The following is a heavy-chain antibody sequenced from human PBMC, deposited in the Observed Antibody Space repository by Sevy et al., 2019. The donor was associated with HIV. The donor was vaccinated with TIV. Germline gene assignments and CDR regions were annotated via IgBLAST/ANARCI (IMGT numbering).Heavy chain of an antibody. CDR3: ARDLLAVTGTVYFDL. J-gene: IGHJ4*02. CDR1: GFGFNIYT. CDR2: ISSVGTFI. D-gene: IGHD6-19*01. V-gene: IGHV3-21*01. Sequence: RLSCAASGFGFNIYTMHWVRQAPGKGLEWVASISSVGTFIYYADSVKGRFTISRDDARDSLYVQMNSLRAEDTAIYYCARDLLAVTGTVYFDLWGQRALVTVSS.